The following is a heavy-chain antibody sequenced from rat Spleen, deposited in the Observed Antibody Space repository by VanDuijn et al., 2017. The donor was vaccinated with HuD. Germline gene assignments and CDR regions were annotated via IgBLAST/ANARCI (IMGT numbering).Heavy chain of an antibody. J-gene: IGHJ4*01. CDR2: ISNGGGKT. D-gene: IGHD1-11*01. Sequence: EVQLVESGGGLVQPGRSMKLSCAASGFTFSNYYMAWVRQSPTKGLEWVASISNGGGKTYYRDSVQGRFTISRDNAKSTLHLQMDSLRSEDTATYCCPTCPIGGILDAWGHGAAVTVSS. CDR3: PTCPIGGILDA. CDR1: GFTFSNYY. V-gene: IGHV5-25*01.